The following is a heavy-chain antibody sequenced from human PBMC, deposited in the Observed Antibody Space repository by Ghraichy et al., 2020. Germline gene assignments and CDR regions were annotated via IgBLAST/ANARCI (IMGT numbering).Heavy chain of an antibody. V-gene: IGHV3-23*01. Sequence: LTCAASGFTFSSYAMSWVRQAPGKGLEWVSAISGSGGSTYYADSVKGRFTISRDNSKNTLYLQMNSLRAEDTAVYYCAKDASPGDGYTGFDYWGQGTLVTVSS. CDR2: ISGSGGST. D-gene: IGHD5-24*01. J-gene: IGHJ4*02. CDR3: AKDASPGDGYTGFDY. CDR1: GFTFSSYA.